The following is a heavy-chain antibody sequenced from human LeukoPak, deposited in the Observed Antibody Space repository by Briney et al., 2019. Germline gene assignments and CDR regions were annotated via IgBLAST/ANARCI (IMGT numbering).Heavy chain of an antibody. D-gene: IGHD3-22*01. CDR1: GGSFSGYY. CDR2: INHSGST. CDR3: AKHRGPKRITMIVVVIGAYMDV. V-gene: IGHV4-34*01. Sequence: PSETLSLTCAVYGGSFSGYYWSWIRQPPGKGLEWIGEINHSGSTNYNPSLKSRVTISVDTSKNQFSLKLSSVTAEDTAVYYCAKHRGPKRITMIVVVIGAYMDVWGKGTTVTVSS. J-gene: IGHJ6*03.